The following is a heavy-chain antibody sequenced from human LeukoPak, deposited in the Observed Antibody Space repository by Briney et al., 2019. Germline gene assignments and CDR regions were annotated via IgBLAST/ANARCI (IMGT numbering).Heavy chain of an antibody. V-gene: IGHV1-2*02. CDR2: VNPNSGDT. CDR1: GYTFTGYY. D-gene: IGHD6-13*01. Sequence: GASVKVSCKASGYTFTGYYLHWVRQAPGQGLEWMGCVNPNSGDTNYAQKFQGSVTMTRDTSISTAYMELSRLRSDDTAVYYCARVIGSSWPFYYYYYYMDVWGKGTTVTVSS. J-gene: IGHJ6*03. CDR3: ARVIGSSWPFYYYYYYMDV.